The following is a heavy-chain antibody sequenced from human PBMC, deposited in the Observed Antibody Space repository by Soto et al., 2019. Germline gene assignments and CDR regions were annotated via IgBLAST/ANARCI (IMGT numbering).Heavy chain of an antibody. J-gene: IGHJ4*02. V-gene: IGHV4-59*12. D-gene: IGHD2-2*01. Sequence: PSETLSLTCIVSGGSISNYYWSWIRQPPGKGLEWIGYIFYSGSTNYNPALKSRVTISVDTSKSQFSLKLSSVTAADTAVYYCARVPDYWGQGSLVTVSS. CDR1: GGSISNYY. CDR3: ARVPDY. CDR2: IFYSGST.